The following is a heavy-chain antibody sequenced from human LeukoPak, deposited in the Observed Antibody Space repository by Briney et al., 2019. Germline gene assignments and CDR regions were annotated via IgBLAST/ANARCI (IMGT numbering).Heavy chain of an antibody. CDR3: AREEDGRYAYGL. V-gene: IGHV3-21*01. CDR1: GFAFNNYA. CDR2: ISGSGNHI. J-gene: IGHJ4*02. Sequence: GESLRLSCAASGFAFNNYAMHWVRLAPGRGLEWVSSISGSGNHIYYADSVKGRFTISRDIAKNSLYLQMNSLRAEDTAVYYCAREEDGRYAYGLWGQGTLVTVSS. D-gene: IGHD5-18*01.